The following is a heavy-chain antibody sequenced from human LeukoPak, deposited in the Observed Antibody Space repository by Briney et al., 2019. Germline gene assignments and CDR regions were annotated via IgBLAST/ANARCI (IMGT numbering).Heavy chain of an antibody. CDR2: LSYDGSTK. CDR1: GFTFSTYA. V-gene: IGHV3-30*04. D-gene: IGHD3-10*01. CDR3: ARAGPKTSGSGTQGDYYFDY. J-gene: IGHJ4*02. Sequence: TGRSLRLSCAASGFTFSTYAMHWVRKAPGKGLEWVAILSYDGSTKFYADSVKGRFTISRDNSKNTLYLQMNSLRAEDTAVYNCARAGPKTSGSGTQGDYYFDYWGQGTLVTVSS.